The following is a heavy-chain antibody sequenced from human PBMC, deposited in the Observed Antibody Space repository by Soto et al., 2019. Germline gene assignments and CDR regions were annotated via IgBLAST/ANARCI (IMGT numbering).Heavy chain of an antibody. CDR3: ARNPRGSGSAYGMDV. V-gene: IGHV3-13*01. Sequence: GGSLRLSCAASGFTFSSYDMHWVRQATGKGLEWVSAIGTAGDTYYPGSVKGRFTISRENAKNSLYLQMNSLRAGDTAVYYCARNPRGSGSAYGMDVWGQVTTVTVSS. CDR1: GFTFSSYD. D-gene: IGHD6-19*01. CDR2: IGTAGDT. J-gene: IGHJ6*02.